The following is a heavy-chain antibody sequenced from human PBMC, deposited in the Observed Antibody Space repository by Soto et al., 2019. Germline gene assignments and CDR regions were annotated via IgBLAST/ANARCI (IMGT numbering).Heavy chain of an antibody. D-gene: IGHD6-13*01. V-gene: IGHV3-66*01. CDR2: IYSGGIT. Sequence: GGSLRLSCAASGFTVSRNYISWVRQAPGKGLEWVSVIYSGGITYYADSVKGRFTISRDNSKNTLYLQMNSLTAEDTAVYYCARISPTAGLYYFDYWGQGILVTVS. CDR1: GFTVSRNY. J-gene: IGHJ4*02. CDR3: ARISPTAGLYYFDY.